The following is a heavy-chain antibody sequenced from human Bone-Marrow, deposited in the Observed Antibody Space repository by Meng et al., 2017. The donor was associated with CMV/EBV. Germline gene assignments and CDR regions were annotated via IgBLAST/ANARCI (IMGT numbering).Heavy chain of an antibody. J-gene: IGHJ5*02. V-gene: IGHV1-2*02. CDR1: EYPFTASY. D-gene: IGHD4/OR15-4a*01. CDR2: INPNSGGT. Sequence: VQRVRLGGGVNEPGAQVQLPRRDPEYPFTASYMHGLDQAPGQGLDGREWINPNSGGTNYAKKVQGRVTMTRDTSISKAYMELSRLRSDDTAVYYCARGWGPFVVLTRGWFDPWGQGTLVTVSS. CDR3: ARGWGPFVVLTRGWFDP.